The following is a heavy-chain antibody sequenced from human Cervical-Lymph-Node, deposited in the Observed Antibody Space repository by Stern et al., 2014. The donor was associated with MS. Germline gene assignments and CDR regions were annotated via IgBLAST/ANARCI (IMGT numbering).Heavy chain of an antibody. CDR3: VKDSRSSFANHLDH. Sequence: EVQLVESGGGLVQPGRSLRLSCVASGFTFDDYAMHWVRQAPGKGLEWGSGLNWNSGTRGYADSVKGRFTISRDNARNSLFLQMSSLRADDTALYYCVKDSRSSFANHLDHWGQGTLVIVSS. J-gene: IGHJ4*02. V-gene: IGHV3-9*01. CDR1: GFTFDDYA. D-gene: IGHD6-6*01. CDR2: LNWNSGTR.